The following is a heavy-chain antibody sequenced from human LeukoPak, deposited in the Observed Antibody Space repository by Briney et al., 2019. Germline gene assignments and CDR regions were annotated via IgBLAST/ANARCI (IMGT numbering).Heavy chain of an antibody. D-gene: IGHD4-17*01. CDR3: ARSTVTTAYGMDV. CDR1: GFTVSSNY. Sequence: GGSLTLSCVASGFTVSSNYMSWVRQAPGKGLEWVSVIYSGGSTYYADCVKGRFTISRDNSKNTLYLQMNSLRAEDASVYYCARSTVTTAYGMDVWGEGTTVTVSS. CDR2: IYSGGST. V-gene: IGHV3-66*01. J-gene: IGHJ6*01.